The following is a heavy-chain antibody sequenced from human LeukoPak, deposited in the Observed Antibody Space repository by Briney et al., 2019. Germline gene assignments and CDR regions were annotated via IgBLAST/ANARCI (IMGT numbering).Heavy chain of an antibody. V-gene: IGHV4-30-4*01. CDR2: MYYSGST. CDR3: ARPYYYDSRIDP. Sequence: SQTLSLTCTVSGGSISSGDYYWSWIRQPPGKGLEWIAYMYYSGSTYYNPSLKSRVTMSADTTKNQLSLKLSSVTAADTAVYYCARPYYYDSRIDPWGQGILVTVSS. J-gene: IGHJ5*02. CDR1: GGSISSGDYY. D-gene: IGHD3-22*01.